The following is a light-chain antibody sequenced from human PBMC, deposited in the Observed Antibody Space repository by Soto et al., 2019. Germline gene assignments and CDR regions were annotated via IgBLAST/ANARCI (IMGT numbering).Light chain of an antibody. V-gene: IGKV3-15*01. Sequence: DIVMTQSPATLSVSPGERATLSCRASQSVSSNLAWYQQRPGQAPRLLIYGASNRATGIPARFSGSGSGTEFTLTINSLQSEDFAVYYCQQYNKWPPRTVGQGTKVDIK. CDR1: QSVSSN. CDR2: GAS. J-gene: IGKJ1*01. CDR3: QQYNKWPPRT.